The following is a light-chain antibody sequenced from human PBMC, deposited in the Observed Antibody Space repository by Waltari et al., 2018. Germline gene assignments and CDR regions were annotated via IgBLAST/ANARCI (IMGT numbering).Light chain of an antibody. CDR3: QSYDSVLSGVV. J-gene: IGLJ2*01. CDR1: RTNIGAFYD. V-gene: IGLV1-40*01. CDR2: GNN. Sequence: QSVLTQPPSVSGAPGQRITISCTGRRTNIGAFYDVHWYKQVPGTAPKVLIFGNNNRPAGVPDRVSGSKSGTSASLVISGLQAEDEAVYHCQSYDSVLSGVVFGGGTKVTVL.